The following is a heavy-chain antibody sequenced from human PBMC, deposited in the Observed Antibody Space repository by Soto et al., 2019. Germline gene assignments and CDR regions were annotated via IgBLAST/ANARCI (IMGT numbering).Heavy chain of an antibody. CDR3: AFPATADFDY. CDR2: IYHSGTT. V-gene: IGHV4-4*02. CDR1: GGSISKTNW. D-gene: IGHD6-13*01. J-gene: IGHJ4*02. Sequence: QVQLQESGPGLVKPSETLSLTCVVSGGSISKTNWWSWVRQPPGKGLEWIGEIYHSGTTHYSPSLPSRVTISVDMSKNHFSLRLSSVTAADTAIYYCAFPATADFDYWGRGTLVTVSS.